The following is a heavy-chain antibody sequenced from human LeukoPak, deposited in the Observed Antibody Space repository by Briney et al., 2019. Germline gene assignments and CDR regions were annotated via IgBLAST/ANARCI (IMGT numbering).Heavy chain of an antibody. CDR1: GFTFSSYP. V-gene: IGHV3-30*04. Sequence: GGSLRLSCAASGFTFSSYPIHWVRQAPGKGLEWVAVISYDGSNKYYADSVKGRFTISRDNSKNTLYLQMNSLRAEDTAVYYCARDDGYCSRTSCYWASQVIDVWAQGPAVIV. CDR2: ISYDGSNK. D-gene: IGHD2-2*01. J-gene: IGHJ6*02. CDR3: ARDDGYCSRTSCYWASQVIDV.